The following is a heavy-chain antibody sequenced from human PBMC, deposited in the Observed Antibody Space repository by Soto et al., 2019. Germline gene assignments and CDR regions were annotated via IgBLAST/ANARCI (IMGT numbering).Heavy chain of an antibody. V-gene: IGHV3-30-3*01. CDR1: GFTFSSYA. D-gene: IGHD3-10*02. Sequence: QVQLVESGGGVVQPGRSLRLSCAASGFTFSSYAMHWVRQAPGKGLEWVAVISYDGSNKYYADSVKGRFTISRDNSKNTLYLQMNSLRAEDTAVYYCARDMFPRYNGMDVWGQGTTVTVSS. J-gene: IGHJ6*02. CDR2: ISYDGSNK. CDR3: ARDMFPRYNGMDV.